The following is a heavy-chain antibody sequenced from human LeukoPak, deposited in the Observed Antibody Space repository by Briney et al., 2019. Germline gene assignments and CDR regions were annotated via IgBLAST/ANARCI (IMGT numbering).Heavy chain of an antibody. D-gene: IGHD6-19*01. CDR1: GGSISSYY. Sequence: SETLSLTCTVSGGSISSYYWSWIRQPPGKGLEWIGEINHSGSTNYNPSLKSRVTISVDTSKNQFSLKLSSVTAADTAVYYCAREESVAGTTGDYWGQGTLVTVSS. CDR3: AREESVAGTTGDY. J-gene: IGHJ4*02. CDR2: INHSGST. V-gene: IGHV4-34*01.